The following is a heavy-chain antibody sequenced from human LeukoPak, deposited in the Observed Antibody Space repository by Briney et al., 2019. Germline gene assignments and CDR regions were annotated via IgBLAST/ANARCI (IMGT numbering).Heavy chain of an antibody. CDR3: ALMPGTS. J-gene: IGHJ4*02. CDR1: GLTFNTYS. D-gene: IGHD6-13*01. CDR2: ISGSSSYI. Sequence: GGSLRLSGVASGLTFNTYSMSWVRQAPGKGLEWVSSISGSSSYIYYADSVKGRFTISRDNAKNSLYLQMNSLRDEDSAVYYCALMPGTSWGQGTLVTVSS. V-gene: IGHV3-21*01.